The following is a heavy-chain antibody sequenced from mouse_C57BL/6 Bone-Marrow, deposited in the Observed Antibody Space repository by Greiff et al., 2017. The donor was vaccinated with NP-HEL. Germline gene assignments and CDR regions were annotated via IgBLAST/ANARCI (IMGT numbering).Heavy chain of an antibody. V-gene: IGHV1-9*01. CDR2: ILPGSGST. CDR1: GYTFTGYW. CDR3: ARTPLYYYGSSYRYFDV. Sequence: VKLMESGAELMKPGASVKLSCKATGYTFTGYWIEWVKQRPGHGLEWIGEILPGSGSTNYNEKFKGKATFTADTSSSTAYMQLSSLTTEDSAIYYCARTPLYYYGSSYRYFDVWGTGTTVTVSS. D-gene: IGHD1-1*01. J-gene: IGHJ1*03.